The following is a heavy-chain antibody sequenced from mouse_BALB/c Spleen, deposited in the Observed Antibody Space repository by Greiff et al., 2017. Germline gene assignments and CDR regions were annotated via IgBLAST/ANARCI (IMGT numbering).Heavy chain of an antibody. CDR3: TSYYYGTPGAY. J-gene: IGHJ3*01. CDR2: INPSNGGT. Sequence: VQLQQSGAELVKPGASVKLSCKASGYTFTSYYMYWVKQRPGQGLEWIGEINPSNGGTNFNEKFKSKATLTVDKSSSTAYMQLSSLTSEDSAVYYCTSYYYGTPGAYWGQGTLVTVSA. CDR1: GYTFTSYY. D-gene: IGHD1-1*01. V-gene: IGHV1S81*02.